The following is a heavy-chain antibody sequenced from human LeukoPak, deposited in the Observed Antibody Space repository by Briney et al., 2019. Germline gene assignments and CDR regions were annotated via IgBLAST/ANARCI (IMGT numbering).Heavy chain of an antibody. V-gene: IGHV4-39*07. D-gene: IGHD4-23*01. J-gene: IGHJ4*02. CDR3: ARDGSGGIDY. CDR2: MYYSGNT. CDR1: GDSISSSSYY. Sequence: PSETLSLTCTVSGDSISSSSYYWGWIRQPPGKGLEWIGTMYYSGNTYYNPSLKSRVTISGDTSKNQFSLKLSSVTAADTAVYYCARDGSGGIDYWGQGTLVTVSS.